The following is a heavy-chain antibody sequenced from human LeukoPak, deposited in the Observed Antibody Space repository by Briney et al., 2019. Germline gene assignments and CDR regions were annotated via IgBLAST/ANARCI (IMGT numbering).Heavy chain of an antibody. D-gene: IGHD3-22*01. CDR1: GLTVSRHY. J-gene: IGHJ4*02. CDR3: ARDDYYDSSGLDY. CDR2: ISTGGST. V-gene: IGHV3-53*01. Sequence: PGGSLRLSCVASGLTVSRHYMTWVRQAPGKGLEWLSVISTGGSTNYADSVKGRFTISRGNSKNILYLQMNSLRAEDTAVYYCARDDYYDSSGLDYWGQGILVTVSS.